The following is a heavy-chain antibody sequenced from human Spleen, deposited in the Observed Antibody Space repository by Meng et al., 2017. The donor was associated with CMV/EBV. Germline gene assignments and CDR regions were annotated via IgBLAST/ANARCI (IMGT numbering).Heavy chain of an antibody. Sequence: GESLKISCAASGFTFSAYTMNWVRQAPGRGLEWVSSISSTGNYIYYADSVKGRLTISRDNAKNSLYLQMNSLRAEDTAIYYCVRGGSYQPLRYWGQGTLVTVSS. CDR3: VRGGSYQPLRY. D-gene: IGHD2-2*01. CDR2: ISSTGNYI. V-gene: IGHV3-21*01. CDR1: GFTFSAYT. J-gene: IGHJ4*02.